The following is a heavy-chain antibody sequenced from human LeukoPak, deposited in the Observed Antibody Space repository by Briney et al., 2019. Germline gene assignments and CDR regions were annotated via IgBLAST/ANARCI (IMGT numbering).Heavy chain of an antibody. D-gene: IGHD5-18*01. CDR2: ISYDGSNK. CDR1: GFTFSSYG. J-gene: IGHJ4*02. Sequence: PGGSLRLSCAASGFTFSSYGMHWVRQAPGKGLEWVAVISYDGSNKYYADSVKGRFTISRDNSKNTLYLQMNSLRAEDTAVYYCAKEGRGYSYGYVNYWGQGTLVTVSS. V-gene: IGHV3-30*18. CDR3: AKEGRGYSYGYVNY.